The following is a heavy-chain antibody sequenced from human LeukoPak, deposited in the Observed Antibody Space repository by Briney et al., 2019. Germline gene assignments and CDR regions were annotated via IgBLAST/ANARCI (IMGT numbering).Heavy chain of an antibody. Sequence: PSETLSLTCTVPGGSISSSSYYWGWIRQPPGKGLEWIGSIYYSGSTYYNPSLKSRVTISVDKSKNQFSLKLSSVTAADTAVYYCARGGDGYNYGGGDYYYYMDVWGKGTTVTVSS. D-gene: IGHD5-24*01. J-gene: IGHJ6*03. CDR3: ARGGDGYNYGGGDYYYYMDV. CDR2: IYYSGST. CDR1: GGSISSSSYY. V-gene: IGHV4-39*07.